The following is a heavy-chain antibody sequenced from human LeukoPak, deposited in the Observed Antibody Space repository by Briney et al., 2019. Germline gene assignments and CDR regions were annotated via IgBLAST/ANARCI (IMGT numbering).Heavy chain of an antibody. CDR1: GGSISSSSYY. V-gene: IGHV4-39*01. CDR3: ARAPLGYSSSGPPDY. CDR2: IYYSGST. D-gene: IGHD6-6*01. Sequence: PSETLSLTCTVSGGSISSSSYYWGWIRQPPGKGLEWIGSIYYSGSTYYNPSLKSRVTISVDTSKNQFSLKLSSVTAADTAVYYCARAPLGYSSSGPPDYWGQGTLVTVSS. J-gene: IGHJ4*02.